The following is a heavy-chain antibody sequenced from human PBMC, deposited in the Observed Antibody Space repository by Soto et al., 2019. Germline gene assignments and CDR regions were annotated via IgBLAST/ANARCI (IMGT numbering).Heavy chain of an antibody. Sequence: SLGIGCAACGVSGIDHGMHWVRQAPGKGLVWVAVMNSDGSGTRYADSVMGRFTISRDNAKNTLYLQMNSLRAEDTAVYYCMITPGYWGQGTLVTVSS. J-gene: IGHJ4*02. CDR2: MNSDGSGT. CDR3: MITPGY. D-gene: IGHD1-20*01. CDR1: GVSGIDHG. V-gene: IGHV3-74*01.